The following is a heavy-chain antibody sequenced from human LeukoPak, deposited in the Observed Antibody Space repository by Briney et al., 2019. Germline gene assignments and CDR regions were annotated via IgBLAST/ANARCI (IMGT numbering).Heavy chain of an antibody. V-gene: IGHV3-30-3*01. CDR1: GFTFSSYA. Sequence: GGSLRLSCAASGFTFSSYAMHWVRQAPGKGLEWVAVISYDGSNKYYADSVKGRFTISRDNSKNTLYLQMNSLRAEDTAVYYCAKDRLSHPLWYFDLWGRGTLVTVSS. J-gene: IGHJ2*01. CDR3: AKDRLSHPLWYFDL. CDR2: ISYDGSNK. D-gene: IGHD2/OR15-2a*01.